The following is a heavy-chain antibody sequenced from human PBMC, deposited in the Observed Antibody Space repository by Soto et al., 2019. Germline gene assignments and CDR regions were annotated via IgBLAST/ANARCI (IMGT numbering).Heavy chain of an antibody. CDR1: GYTFTSYG. CDR2: ISAYNGNT. Sequence: SVKVSCKASGYTFTSYGISCVRQSPVRWLDGMGCISAYNGNTNYAQKLQGRVTMTTDTSTSTAYMELRSLRSDDTAVYYCARDIAVAGRSGYYYYGMDVWGQGTTVTVSS. CDR3: ARDIAVAGRSGYYYYGMDV. D-gene: IGHD6-19*01. J-gene: IGHJ6*02. V-gene: IGHV1-18*04.